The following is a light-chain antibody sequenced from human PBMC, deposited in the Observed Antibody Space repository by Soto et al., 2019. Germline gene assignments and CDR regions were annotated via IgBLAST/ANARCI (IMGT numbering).Light chain of an antibody. Sequence: DIQLTQSPSFLSTSVGDRVTITCRASQGISSYLAWYQQKPGKAPKLLIYAASTLYGGVPSRFSGSGSGTEFTLTISNLQPDDFATYFCQQYNSFSLITFGQGTRLEIK. J-gene: IGKJ5*01. CDR2: AAS. V-gene: IGKV1-9*01. CDR1: QGISSY. CDR3: QQYNSFSLIT.